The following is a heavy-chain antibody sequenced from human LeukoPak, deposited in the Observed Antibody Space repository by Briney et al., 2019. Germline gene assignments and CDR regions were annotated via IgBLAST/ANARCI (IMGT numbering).Heavy chain of an antibody. CDR2: ISYDGSNK. V-gene: IGHV3-30*03. CDR3: ARVGYTSYYYYGMDV. D-gene: IGHD6-13*01. CDR1: GFTFSSYG. J-gene: IGHJ6*02. Sequence: PGGSLRLSCAASGFTFSSYGMHWVRQAQGKGLEWVAVISYDGSNKYYADSVKGRFTISRDNSKNTLYLQMGSLRAEDMAVYYCARVGYTSYYYYGMDVWGQGTTVTVSS.